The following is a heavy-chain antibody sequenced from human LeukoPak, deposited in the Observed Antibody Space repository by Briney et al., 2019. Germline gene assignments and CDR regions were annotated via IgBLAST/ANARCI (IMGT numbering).Heavy chain of an antibody. J-gene: IGHJ4*02. CDR2: IYYSGST. V-gene: IGHV4-59*01. CDR1: GGSISSYY. CDR3: ARSARISDDYSNYRHYFDY. Sequence: SETLSLTCTVSGGSISSYYWSWIRQPPGKGLKWIEYIYYSGSTNYNPSLKSRVTISVDTSKNQFSLKLSSVTAADTAVYYCARSARISDDYSNYRHYFDYWGQGTLVTVSS. D-gene: IGHD4-11*01.